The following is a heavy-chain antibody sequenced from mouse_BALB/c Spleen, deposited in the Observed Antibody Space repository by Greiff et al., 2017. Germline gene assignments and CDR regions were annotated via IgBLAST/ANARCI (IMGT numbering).Heavy chain of an antibody. Sequence: QVQLQQSGAELVRPGVSVKISCKGSGYTFTDYAMHWVKQSHAKSLEWIGVISTYYGDASYNQKFKGKATMTVDKSSSTAYMELARLTSEDSAIYYCARNTDGSSYDYWGQGTTLTVSS. D-gene: IGHD1-1*01. V-gene: IGHV1S137*01. J-gene: IGHJ2*01. CDR3: ARNTDGSSYDY. CDR2: ISTYYGDA. CDR1: GYTFTDYA.